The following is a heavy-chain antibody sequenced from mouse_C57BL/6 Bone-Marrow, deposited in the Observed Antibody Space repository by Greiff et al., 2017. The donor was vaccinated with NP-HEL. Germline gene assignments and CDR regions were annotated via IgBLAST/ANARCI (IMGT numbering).Heavy chain of an antibody. Sequence: EVQLQQSGPELVKPGASVKISCKASGYTFTDYYMNWVKQSHGKSLEWIGDINPNNGGTSYNQKFKGKATLTVDKSSSTAYMELRSLTSEDSAVYYCARRRTTVNSYYFDYWGQGTTLTVSS. V-gene: IGHV1-26*01. CDR1: GYTFTDYY. J-gene: IGHJ2*01. D-gene: IGHD1-1*01. CDR3: ARRRTTVNSYYFDY. CDR2: INPNNGGT.